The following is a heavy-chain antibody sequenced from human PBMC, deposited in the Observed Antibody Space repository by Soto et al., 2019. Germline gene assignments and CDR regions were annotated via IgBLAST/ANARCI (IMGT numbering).Heavy chain of an antibody. D-gene: IGHD6-19*01. CDR2: IDPSDSYT. J-gene: IGHJ3*02. Sequence: GESLKISCKGSGYSFTSYWISWVRQMPGKGLEWMGRIDPSDSYTNYSPSFQGHVTISADKSISTAYLQWSSLKASDTAMYYCARIIGYSSGSGTFDIWGQGTMVTVSS. CDR3: ARIIGYSSGSGTFDI. V-gene: IGHV5-10-1*01. CDR1: GYSFTSYW.